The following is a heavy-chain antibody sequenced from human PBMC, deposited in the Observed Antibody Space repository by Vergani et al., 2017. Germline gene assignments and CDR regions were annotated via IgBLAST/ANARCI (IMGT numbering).Heavy chain of an antibody. CDR1: GYSFTTYW. V-gene: IGHV5-51*01. Sequence: EVQLLPSGAEVKKPGESLKISCKCSGYSFTTYWIGWVRQMPGKGLEWMAIGYPHDSEVIYNPSFQGHVTSSADKSINTAYLQWSSLVASDTAVYFCARHGTRVVVPNSSPDYGYVGVWGKGTTVTVS. J-gene: IGHJ6*03. D-gene: IGHD2-2*01. CDR3: ARHGTRVVVPNSSPDYGYVGV. CDR2: GYPHDSEV.